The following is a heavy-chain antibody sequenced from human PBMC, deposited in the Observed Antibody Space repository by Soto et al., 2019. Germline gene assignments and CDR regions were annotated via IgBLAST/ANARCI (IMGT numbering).Heavy chain of an antibody. D-gene: IGHD5-12*01. CDR3: AKNVPTESGYDLSLGRSWLGP. CDR1: GFTFSSYA. J-gene: IGHJ5*02. CDR2: ISGSGGST. Sequence: PGGSLRLSCAASGFTFSSYAMSWVRQAPGKGLEWVSAISGSGGSTYYADSVKGRFTISRDNSKNTLYLQMNSLRAEDTAVYYCAKNVPTESGYDLSLGRSWLGPCGRGTLVTV. V-gene: IGHV3-23*01.